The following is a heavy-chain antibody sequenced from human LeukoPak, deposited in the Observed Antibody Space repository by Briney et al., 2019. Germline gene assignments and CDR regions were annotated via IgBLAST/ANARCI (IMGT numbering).Heavy chain of an antibody. V-gene: IGHV3-23*01. CDR3: AKTNLSPHRSSSGPRRGSLSYYYDMDV. Sequence: GGCLRLSCAPSGLSFGSYTMTWVRQAPGKGLEWVAGMSSDGTTTQTPDSVKGRFTMSRETTLSMQMDSLRAEDTATYYCAKTNLSPHRSSSGPRRGSLSYYYDMDVWGRGTTVTVSS. CDR2: MSSDGTTT. D-gene: IGHD6-6*01. CDR1: GLSFGSYT. J-gene: IGHJ6*03.